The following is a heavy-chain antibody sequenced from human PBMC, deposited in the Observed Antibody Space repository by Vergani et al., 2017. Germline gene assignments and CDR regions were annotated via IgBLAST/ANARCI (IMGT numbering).Heavy chain of an antibody. Sequence: QVQLVESGGGVVQLGGSLRLSCTASGFTFSSYGMHWVRQAPGKGLEWVAFIRYDGSNKYYADSVKGRFTLYRDNSKNTLYLQVNSLRAEDTAVYYCAKTTIPDAFDIWGQGTMVTVSS. V-gene: IGHV3-30*02. CDR3: AKTTIPDAFDI. CDR2: IRYDGSNK. CDR1: GFTFSSYG. J-gene: IGHJ3*02. D-gene: IGHD3-9*01.